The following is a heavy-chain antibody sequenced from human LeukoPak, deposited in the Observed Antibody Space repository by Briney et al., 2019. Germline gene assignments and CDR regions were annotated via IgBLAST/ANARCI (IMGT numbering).Heavy chain of an antibody. V-gene: IGHV3-30*04. J-gene: IGHJ4*02. CDR2: ISYDGSDK. D-gene: IGHD3-10*01. Sequence: GGSLRLSCAASGFTFSSYAMYWVRQAPGKGLEWVAVISYDGSDKFYADSVKGRFTISRDNSKNTLFLQMNSLRAEDTAVYYCVPWFGESEVDYWGQGTLVTVSS. CDR1: GFTFSSYA. CDR3: VPWFGESEVDY.